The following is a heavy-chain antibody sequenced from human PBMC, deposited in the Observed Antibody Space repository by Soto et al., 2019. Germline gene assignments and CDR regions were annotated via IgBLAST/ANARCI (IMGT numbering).Heavy chain of an antibody. Sequence: SETLSLTCTVSGGSISSYYWSWIRQPPGKGLEWIGYIYYSGSTNYNPSLKSRVTISVDTSKNQFSLKLSSVTAADTAVYYCASSETAFGEIPTPHRMDVWGQGTTVTVS. V-gene: IGHV4-59*01. J-gene: IGHJ6*02. CDR3: ASSETAFGEIPTPHRMDV. CDR2: IYYSGST. D-gene: IGHD3-10*01. CDR1: GGSISSYY.